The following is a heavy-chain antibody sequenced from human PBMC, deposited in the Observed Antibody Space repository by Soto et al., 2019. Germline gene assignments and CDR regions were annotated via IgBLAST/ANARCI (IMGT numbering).Heavy chain of an antibody. CDR1: GLTFSNYA. Sequence: TGGSLRLSCATSGLTFSNYAMSWVRQAPGGGLEWVSSMRGSSSTTYYADSVRGRFTISRDRSKNTLYLQMSSLRAEDTALYYCAKNQERELPRVIDFWGQGTLVTVSS. J-gene: IGHJ4*02. D-gene: IGHD1-7*01. V-gene: IGHV3-23*01. CDR3: AKNQERELPRVIDF. CDR2: MRGSSSTT.